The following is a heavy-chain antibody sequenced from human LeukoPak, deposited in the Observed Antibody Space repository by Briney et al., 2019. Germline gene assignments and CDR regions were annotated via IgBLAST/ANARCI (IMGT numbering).Heavy chain of an antibody. D-gene: IGHD2-2*01. CDR1: GNYW. Sequence: PGGSLRLSCAASGNYWMHWVRQAPGKGLVWVSHINGDGGWTTYADSVKGRYTISKDNAKNTVYLQMNNLRAEDTAVYYCVSFYETYWGRGTLVTVSS. V-gene: IGHV3-74*01. CDR3: VSFYETY. J-gene: IGHJ4*02. CDR2: INGDGGWT.